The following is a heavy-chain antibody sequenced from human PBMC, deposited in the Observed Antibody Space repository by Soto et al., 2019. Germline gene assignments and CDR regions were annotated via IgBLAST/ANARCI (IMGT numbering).Heavy chain of an antibody. CDR2: IYYRGST. D-gene: IGHD1-26*01. Sequence: SRIRQPQGKGLEWIGYIYYRGSTYDNPSLKSRVTMSVDTSRNQFSLNLRSVTAADTAVYYCARLLGANTRSAPRGQRSPVPV. CDR3: ARLLGANTRSAP. J-gene: IGHJ5*02. V-gene: IGHV4-59*08.